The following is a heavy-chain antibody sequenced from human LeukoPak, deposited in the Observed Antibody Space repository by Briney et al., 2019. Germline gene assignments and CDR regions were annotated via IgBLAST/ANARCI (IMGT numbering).Heavy chain of an antibody. CDR2: IVVGSGNT. D-gene: IGHD6-13*01. CDR3: AAGSGWYRFDY. Sequence: TSVKVSCKASGFTFTTSAIQWVRQARGQRLEWIGWIVVGSGNTNYLQKVQERVTITRDMSTSTAYMELSSLTSDDSAVYYCAAGSGWYRFDYWGQGTLVTVSS. CDR1: GFTFTTSA. J-gene: IGHJ4*02. V-gene: IGHV1-58*02.